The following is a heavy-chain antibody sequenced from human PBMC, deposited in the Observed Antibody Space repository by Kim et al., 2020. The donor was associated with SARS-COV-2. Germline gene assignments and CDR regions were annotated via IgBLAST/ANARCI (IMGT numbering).Heavy chain of an antibody. CDR3: ARHSTILVGEYYFDY. Sequence: GESLQISCKGSGYSFSSSWIGWVRQMPGKGLEWMGIIYPGDSDTRYSPSFQGHVTISADKSISTAYLQWSSLKASDTAMYYCARHSTILVGEYYFDYWGQGTLVTVSS. D-gene: IGHD2-21*01. CDR2: IYPGDSDT. J-gene: IGHJ4*02. V-gene: IGHV5-51*01. CDR1: GYSFSSSW.